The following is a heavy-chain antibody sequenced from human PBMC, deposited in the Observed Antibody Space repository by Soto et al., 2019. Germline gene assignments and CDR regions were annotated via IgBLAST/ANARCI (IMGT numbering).Heavy chain of an antibody. Sequence: QVQLQESGPGLVKPSQTLSLTCTVSGGSISSGGYYWSWIRQHPGKGLEWIGNIYYSGSTYYNPSLKSRVTISVDTYKNPFSLKLSSVTAADTALYYCAGADCSGGSCYSIARWFDPWGQGTLVTASS. V-gene: IGHV4-31*03. D-gene: IGHD2-15*01. CDR2: IYYSGST. CDR3: AGADCSGGSCYSIARWFDP. J-gene: IGHJ5*02. CDR1: GGSISSGGYY.